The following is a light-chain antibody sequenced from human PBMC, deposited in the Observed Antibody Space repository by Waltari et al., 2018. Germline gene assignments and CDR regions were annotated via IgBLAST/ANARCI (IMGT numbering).Light chain of an antibody. CDR3: QQRSNWPPFT. Sequence: IVLTQSPATLSLSPGERAPLSCRASQSVSSYLAGYQQKPGQAPRLLIYDASNRATGIPARFSGSGSGTDFTLTISSLEPEDFAVYYCQQRSNWPPFTFGPGTKVDIK. CDR1: QSVSSY. J-gene: IGKJ3*01. V-gene: IGKV3-11*01. CDR2: DAS.